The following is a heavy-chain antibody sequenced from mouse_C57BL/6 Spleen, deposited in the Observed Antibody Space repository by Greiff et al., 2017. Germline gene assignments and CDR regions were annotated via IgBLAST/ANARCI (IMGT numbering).Heavy chain of an antibody. Sequence: QVQLQQSGPELVKPGASVKISCKASGYAFSSSWMNWVKQRPGTGLEWIGRIYPGDGDTNYNGKFKGKATLTADKSSSTAYMQLSSLTSEDSAVYFCARSSPIYYYGSSYYAMDYWGQGTSVTVSS. J-gene: IGHJ4*01. V-gene: IGHV1-82*01. CDR1: GYAFSSSW. D-gene: IGHD1-1*01. CDR2: IYPGDGDT. CDR3: ARSSPIYYYGSSYYAMDY.